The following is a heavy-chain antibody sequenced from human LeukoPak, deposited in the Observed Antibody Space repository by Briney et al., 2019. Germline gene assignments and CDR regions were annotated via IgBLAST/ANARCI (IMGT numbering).Heavy chain of an antibody. V-gene: IGHV4-59*01. CDR2: IYYSGST. D-gene: IGHD6-13*01. CDR3: ARVVRAAAGIGAFDH. CDR1: GGSISSYY. J-gene: IGHJ4*02. Sequence: SETLSLTCTVSGGSISSYYWSWIRQPPGKGLEWIGYIYYSGSTNYNPSLKSRVTISVDTSKNQFSLKLSSVTAADTAVYYCARVVRAAAGIGAFDHWGQGTLVTVSS.